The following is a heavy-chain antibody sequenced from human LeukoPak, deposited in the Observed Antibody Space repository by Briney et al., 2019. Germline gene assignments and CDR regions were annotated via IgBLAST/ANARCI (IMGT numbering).Heavy chain of an antibody. CDR1: GFTFSGSA. CDR2: ISYDGSNK. D-gene: IGHD5-12*01. Sequence: GGSLRLSCAASGFTFSGSAMHWVRQAPGKGLEWVAVISYDGSNKYYADSVKGRFTISRDNSKNTLYLQMNSLRAEDTAVYYCARDSGYEVFDYWGQGTLVTVSS. J-gene: IGHJ4*02. CDR3: ARDSGYEVFDY. V-gene: IGHV3-30*04.